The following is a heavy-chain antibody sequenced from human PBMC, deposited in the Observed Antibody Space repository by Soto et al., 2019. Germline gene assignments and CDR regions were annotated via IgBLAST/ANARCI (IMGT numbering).Heavy chain of an antibody. D-gene: IGHD2-2*02. Sequence: GGSLKLSCAAFGFDFNKYAMTWVRQAPGKGLQWVSSITSNGDSTYYADSVKGRFTTSRDNSKNTLYLQMNSLRADDTAVFYCAKDSPSYTTSPFYFDSWGQGTLVTVSS. CDR2: ITSNGDST. CDR3: AKDSPSYTTSPFYFDS. J-gene: IGHJ4*02. V-gene: IGHV3-23*01. CDR1: GFDFNKYA.